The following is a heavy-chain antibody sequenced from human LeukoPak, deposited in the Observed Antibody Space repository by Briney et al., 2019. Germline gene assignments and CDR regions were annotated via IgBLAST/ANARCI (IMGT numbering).Heavy chain of an antibody. V-gene: IGHV3-23*01. J-gene: IGHJ6*03. CDR2: IIGGAGST. CDR1: GFSFSSHG. Sequence: GGSLRLSCAASGFSFSSHGMSWVRQAPGKGLEWVSGIIGGAGSTYYADSVKGRFTISGDNSKNTLFLQMNSLRAEDTAVYYCARIGYCSGGSCYYGSSFYYYYYMDVWGKGTTVTVSS. D-gene: IGHD2-15*01. CDR3: ARIGYCSGGSCYYGSSFYYYYYMDV.